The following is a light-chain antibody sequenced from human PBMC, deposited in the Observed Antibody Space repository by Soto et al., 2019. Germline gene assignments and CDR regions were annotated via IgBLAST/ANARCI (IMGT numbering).Light chain of an antibody. J-gene: IGKJ5*01. V-gene: IGKV3-15*01. Sequence: EIVMTQSPATLSVSPGERATLSCRASQSVSSNLAWYQQKPGQAPRLLIYGASTRATGIPARFSGSGSGTEFTLTISSLQSEDFATYYCQQGYSNPVTFGQGTR. CDR3: QQGYSNPVT. CDR1: QSVSSN. CDR2: GAS.